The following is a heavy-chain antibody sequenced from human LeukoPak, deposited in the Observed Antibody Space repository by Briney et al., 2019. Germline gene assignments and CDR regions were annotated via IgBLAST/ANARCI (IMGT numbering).Heavy chain of an antibody. Sequence: PGRSLRLSCEASGFSLSNYGMHWVRQAPGKGLEWVAVISYDGAYKYYEDSLKGRFTISRDNSKNTLYLQMNSLRAEDTAVYYCAREGGGPSGPLDYWGQGTLVTVSS. CDR1: GFSLSNYG. CDR2: ISYDGAYK. V-gene: IGHV3-30*03. CDR3: AREGGGPSGPLDY. D-gene: IGHD3-3*01. J-gene: IGHJ4*02.